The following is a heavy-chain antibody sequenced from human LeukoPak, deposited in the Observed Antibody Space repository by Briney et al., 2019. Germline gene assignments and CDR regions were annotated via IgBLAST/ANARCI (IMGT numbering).Heavy chain of an antibody. V-gene: IGHV4-61*02. Sequence: SQTLSLTCTVSGGSISSGSYYWSWIRQPAGKGLEWIGRIYTSGSTNYNPSLKSRVTISVDTSKNQFSLKLSSVTAADTAVYYCARLLGSDSKVDYWGQGTLVTVSS. CDR3: ARLLGSDSKVDY. J-gene: IGHJ4*02. CDR1: GGSISSGSYY. D-gene: IGHD4-11*01. CDR2: IYTSGST.